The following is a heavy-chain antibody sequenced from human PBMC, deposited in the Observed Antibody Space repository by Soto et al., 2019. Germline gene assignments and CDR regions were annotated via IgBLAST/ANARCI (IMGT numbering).Heavy chain of an antibody. D-gene: IGHD6-13*01. CDR3: ARGGNSSSWYEEFDY. V-gene: IGHV3-33*01. CDR1: GFTFSSYG. CDR2: IWYDGSNK. Sequence: GGSLRLSCAASGFTFSSYGMHWVRQAPGKGLEWVAVIWYDGSNKYYADSVKGRFTISRDNSKNTLYLQMNSLRAEDTAVYYCARGGNSSSWYEEFDYWGQGTLVTVSS. J-gene: IGHJ4*02.